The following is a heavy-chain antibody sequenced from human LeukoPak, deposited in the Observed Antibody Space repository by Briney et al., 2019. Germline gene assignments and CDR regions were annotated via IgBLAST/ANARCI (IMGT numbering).Heavy chain of an antibody. Sequence: SVKVSCKASGGTFTSYAISWVRQAPGQGLEWMGRIIPNFGIANYTQKFQGRVTITADKSTSTAYMELSSLRSEDTAVYYCARGRITMVRENYYYYGMDVWGQGTTVTVSS. J-gene: IGHJ6*02. CDR1: GGTFTSYA. CDR3: ARGRITMVRENYYYYGMDV. D-gene: IGHD3-10*01. V-gene: IGHV1-69*17. CDR2: IIPNFGIA.